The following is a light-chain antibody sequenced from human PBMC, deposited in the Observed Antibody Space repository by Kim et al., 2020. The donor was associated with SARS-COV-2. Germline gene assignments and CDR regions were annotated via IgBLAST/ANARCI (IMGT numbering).Light chain of an antibody. Sequence: GQRVEISCSGSSSNIGINAVNWYQLFPGTAPKLLIYDNDQRPSGVPDRISGSKSGTSASLALSGLLSEDEADYYCGTWDDSLDAWVFGGGTQLTVL. V-gene: IGLV1-44*01. CDR3: GTWDDSLDAWV. J-gene: IGLJ3*02. CDR1: SSNIGINA. CDR2: DND.